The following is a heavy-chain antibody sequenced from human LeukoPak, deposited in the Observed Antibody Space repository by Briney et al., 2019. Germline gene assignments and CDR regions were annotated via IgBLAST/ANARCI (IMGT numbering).Heavy chain of an antibody. CDR2: INQDGTEK. V-gene: IGHV3-7*03. J-gene: IGHJ4*02. Sequence: GGSLRLPCAASGFTFSSYSMTWVRQAPGKGLEWVASINQDGTEKFSVDSVKGRFTISRDNARNSMYFEMNSLRAEDTAFYYCARNRRNYYAEEVYFDYWGQGALVTVSS. D-gene: IGHD3-10*01. CDR1: GFTFSSYS. CDR3: ARNRRNYYAEEVYFDY.